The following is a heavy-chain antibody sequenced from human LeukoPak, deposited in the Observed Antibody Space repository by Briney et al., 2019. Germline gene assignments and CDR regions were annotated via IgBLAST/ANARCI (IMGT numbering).Heavy chain of an antibody. Sequence: GGSLRLSCTASGFTFSSYWMTWVRQAPGKGLEWVVNIKQDGSESYYVDSVKGRFTVSRDNAKNSLYLQMNSLRAEDTAVYYCARGGRTMNDYWGQGSLVTVSS. CDR1: GFTFSSYW. V-gene: IGHV3-7*01. D-gene: IGHD1/OR15-1a*01. CDR3: ARGGRTMNDY. CDR2: IKQDGSES. J-gene: IGHJ4*02.